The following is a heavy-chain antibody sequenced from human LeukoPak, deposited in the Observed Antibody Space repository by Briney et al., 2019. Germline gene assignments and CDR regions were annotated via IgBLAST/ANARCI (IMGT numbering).Heavy chain of an antibody. J-gene: IGHJ4*02. Sequence: SETLSLTCAVYGGSFSGYYWSWLRQPPGKGLEWIGEINHSGCTNYTPSLKSRVTISVDTSKNQFSLKLSSVTAADTAVYYCARGGEEYSSSWYRLFDYWGQGTLVTVSS. V-gene: IGHV4-34*01. CDR3: ARGGEEYSSSWYRLFDY. D-gene: IGHD6-13*01. CDR1: GGSFSGYY. CDR2: INHSGCT.